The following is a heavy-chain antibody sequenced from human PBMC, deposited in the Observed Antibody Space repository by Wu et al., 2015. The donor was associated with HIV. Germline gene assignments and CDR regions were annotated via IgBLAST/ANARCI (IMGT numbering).Heavy chain of an antibody. Sequence: QVQLVQSGAEVKKPGASVTVSCEASGYTFTVYYMHWMRQAPGQGLEWMGWINPHSGGTNFAQTFQGRLSMTRDTSISTFYMDLSGLTSDDTAVYYCARGGAAARNYYFDYWGQGRVVTVSS. CDR3: ARGGAAARNYYFDY. D-gene: IGHD6-25*01. CDR1: GYTFTVYY. CDR2: INPHSGGT. V-gene: IGHV1-2*02. J-gene: IGHJ4*02.